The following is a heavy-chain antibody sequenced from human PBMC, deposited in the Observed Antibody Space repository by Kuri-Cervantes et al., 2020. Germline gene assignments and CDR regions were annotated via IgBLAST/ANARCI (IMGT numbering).Heavy chain of an antibody. CDR1: GFTFSSYS. CDR3: AKDKELDY. D-gene: IGHD1-26*01. Sequence: GESLKISCAASGFTFSSYSMNWVRQAPGKGLEWVSYISSSSSTIYYADSVKGRFTISRDNSKNTLYLQMNSLRAEDTAVYYCAKDKELDYWGQGTLVTVSS. CDR2: ISSSSSTI. V-gene: IGHV3-48*01. J-gene: IGHJ4*02.